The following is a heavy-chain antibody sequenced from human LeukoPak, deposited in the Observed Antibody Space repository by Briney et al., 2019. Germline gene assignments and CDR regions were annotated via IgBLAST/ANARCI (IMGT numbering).Heavy chain of an antibody. V-gene: IGHV4-59*12. CDR3: TRGSVYFDC. CDR1: GGSISSYY. CDR2: NSYTGST. J-gene: IGHJ4*02. Sequence: AETLSFTCTVSGGSISSYYVSWIRQPPGKGLQWIGENSYTGSTDYNPSLKSRVTRTVDMSNNKFSLKMITVTASDTAVKYCTRGSVYFDCWGKGTLVTVSS.